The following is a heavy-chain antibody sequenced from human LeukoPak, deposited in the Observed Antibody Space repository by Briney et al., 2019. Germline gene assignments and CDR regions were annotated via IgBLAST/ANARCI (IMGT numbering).Heavy chain of an antibody. CDR1: GGTFSSYA. CDR3: ARAEPYCSGGSCYPG. J-gene: IGHJ4*02. CDR2: IIPIFGTA. D-gene: IGHD2-15*01. Sequence: ASVKVSCKASGGTFSSYAISWVRQAPGQGLEWMGGIIPIFGTANYAQKFQGRVTITADESTSTAYMELSSLRSEDTAVYYCARAEPYCSGGSCYPGWGQGTLVTVSS. V-gene: IGHV1-69*13.